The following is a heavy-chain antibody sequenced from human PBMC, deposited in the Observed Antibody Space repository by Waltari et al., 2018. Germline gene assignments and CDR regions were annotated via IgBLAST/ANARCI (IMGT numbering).Heavy chain of an antibody. CDR2: VSYRGIT. V-gene: IGHV4-30-4*01. CDR1: SGSISIPDYF. D-gene: IGHD1-1*01. CDR3: ARTTFVRYFDY. J-gene: IGHJ4*02. Sequence: QVQLQESGPGLVTPSQTLTLTCTVSSGSISIPDYFWSWIRQAPGKGLEWIGSVSYRGITYYNPSLESRVTMSVDTSKNQFSLNLNSMTAADAAVYYCARTTFVRYFDYWGQGTLVTVSS.